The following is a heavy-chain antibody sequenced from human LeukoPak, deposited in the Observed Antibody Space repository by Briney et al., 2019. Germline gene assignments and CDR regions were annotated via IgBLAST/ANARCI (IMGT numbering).Heavy chain of an antibody. CDR1: GGTFSSYA. V-gene: IGHV1-69*04. CDR2: IIPILGIA. Sequence: ASVKVSCKASGGTFSSYAISWVRQAPGQGLEWMGRIIPILGIANYAQKFRGRVTITADKSTSTAYMELSSLRSEDTAVYYCARDIAGLYSSSFPYYFDYWGQGTLVTVSS. J-gene: IGHJ4*02. D-gene: IGHD6-6*01. CDR3: ARDIAGLYSSSFPYYFDY.